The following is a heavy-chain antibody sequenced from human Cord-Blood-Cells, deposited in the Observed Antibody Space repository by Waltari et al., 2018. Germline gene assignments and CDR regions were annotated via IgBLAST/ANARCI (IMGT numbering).Heavy chain of an antibody. J-gene: IGHJ3*02. V-gene: IGHV2-5*01. CDR3: AHSSLDIVVVPAAKEDAFDI. Sequence: GWIRQPPGKALEWLTLIYWNDDKRYSPSLKSRLTITKDTSKNQVVLTMTNMDPVDTATYYCAHSSLDIVVVPAAKEDAFDIWGQGTMVTVSS. D-gene: IGHD2-2*03. CDR2: IYWNDDK.